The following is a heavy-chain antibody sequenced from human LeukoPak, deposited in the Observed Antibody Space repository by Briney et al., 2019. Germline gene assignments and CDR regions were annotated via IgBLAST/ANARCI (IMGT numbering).Heavy chain of an antibody. V-gene: IGHV3-43*02. CDR2: ISGDGDST. CDR3: AKDIGADYYYDSSGYFI. Sequence: GGSLRLSCAASGFTFDNYAMHWVRQVPGKGLEWVSLISGDGDSTYYPDSVKGRFTISRDNSKNSLYLQMNSLRTEDTALYYCAKDIGADYYYDSSGYFIWGQGTMVTVSS. D-gene: IGHD3-22*01. J-gene: IGHJ3*02. CDR1: GFTFDNYA.